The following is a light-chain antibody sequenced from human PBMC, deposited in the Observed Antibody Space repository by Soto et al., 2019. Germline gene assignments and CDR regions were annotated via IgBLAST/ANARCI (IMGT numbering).Light chain of an antibody. CDR3: QQHNNWFSIT. CDR2: GAS. CDR1: QSVSGN. V-gene: IGKV3-15*01. Sequence: EIVMTQSPATLSVSPGERATLSCRASQSVSGNLAWYQQKPGQAPRLLIYGASTRANGIPARFSGSGSGTEFTLTISSLQSEDFAVYYCQQHNNWFSITFCQGTRLEIK. J-gene: IGKJ5*01.